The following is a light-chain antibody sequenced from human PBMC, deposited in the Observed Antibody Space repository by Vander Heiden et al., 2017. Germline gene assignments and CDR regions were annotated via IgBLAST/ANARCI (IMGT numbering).Light chain of an antibody. Sequence: DIQMTQSPSSLSASVGDRVTITCQASQDIDNYVNWFQQKPGKAPKLLIYDAARRETGVPSRFSGSGSGTDFSFTISGLQPEDVATYYCQRDDNIPRTFGQGTKLEIK. V-gene: IGKV1-33*01. CDR3: QRDDNIPRT. CDR2: DAA. J-gene: IGKJ2*01. CDR1: QDIDNY.